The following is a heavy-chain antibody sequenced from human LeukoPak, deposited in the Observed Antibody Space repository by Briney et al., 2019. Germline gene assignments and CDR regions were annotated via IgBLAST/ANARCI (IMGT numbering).Heavy chain of an antibody. V-gene: IGHV1-18*01. Sequence: GASVKVSCKASGYTFTSYGISWVRQAPGQGLEWMGLISAYNGNTNYAQKLQGRVTMTTDTSTSTAYMELRSLRSDDTAVYYCARDVTVGATSGWDAFDIWGQGTMVTVSS. D-gene: IGHD1-26*01. J-gene: IGHJ3*02. CDR1: GYTFTSYG. CDR3: ARDVTVGATSGWDAFDI. CDR2: ISAYNGNT.